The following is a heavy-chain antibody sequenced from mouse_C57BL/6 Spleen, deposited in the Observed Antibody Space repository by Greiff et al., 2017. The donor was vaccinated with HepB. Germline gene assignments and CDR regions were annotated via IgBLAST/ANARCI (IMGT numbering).Heavy chain of an antibody. CDR2: IYPGDGDT. CDR1: GYAFSSSW. D-gene: IGHD2-3*01. CDR3: ARGYDGYRSWFAY. Sequence: QVQLQQSGPELVKPGASVKISCKASGYAFSSSWMNWVKQRPGKGLEWIGRIYPGDGDTNYNGKFKGKATLTADKSSSTAYMQLSSLTSEDSAVYFCARGYDGYRSWFAYWGQGTLVTVSA. J-gene: IGHJ3*01. V-gene: IGHV1-82*01.